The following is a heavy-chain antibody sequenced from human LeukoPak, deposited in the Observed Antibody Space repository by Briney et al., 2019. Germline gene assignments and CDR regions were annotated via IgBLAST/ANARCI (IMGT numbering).Heavy chain of an antibody. CDR3: ARDSSGWYYFDY. Sequence: PSETLSLTCTVSRGSISSYYWSWIRQPPGKGLEWIGYIYYSGSTNYNPSLKSRVTISVDTSKNQFPLKLSSVTAADTAVYYCARDSSGWYYFDYWGQGTLVTVSS. V-gene: IGHV4-59*01. CDR2: IYYSGST. CDR1: RGSISSYY. J-gene: IGHJ4*02. D-gene: IGHD6-19*01.